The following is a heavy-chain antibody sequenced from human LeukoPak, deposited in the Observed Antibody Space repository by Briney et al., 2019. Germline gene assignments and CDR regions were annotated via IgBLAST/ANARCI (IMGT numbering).Heavy chain of an antibody. Sequence: SVKVSCKASGGTFSSYAISWVRQAPGQGLEWMGGIIPIFGTANYAQKFQGRVTMTTDTSTSTACMELRSLRSDDTAVYYCASSIYCSGTSCAGYWGQGTLVTVSS. V-gene: IGHV1-69*05. CDR3: ASSIYCSGTSCAGY. CDR2: IIPIFGTA. J-gene: IGHJ4*02. CDR1: GGTFSSYA. D-gene: IGHD2-2*01.